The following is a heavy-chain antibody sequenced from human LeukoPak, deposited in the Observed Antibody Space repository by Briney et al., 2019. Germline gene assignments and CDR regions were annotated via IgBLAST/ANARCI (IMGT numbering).Heavy chain of an antibody. CDR1: GYSFNSYW. V-gene: IGHV5-51*01. D-gene: IGHD1-26*01. Sequence: GESLKICCKGSGYSFNSYWIVWVRQMPGKGLEWMGIIYPSDSETTYSPSFQGQVTISADKSISTAYLQWSSLTASDTAMYYCARSVGATPLDYWGQGTPVTVSS. CDR3: ARSVGATPLDY. CDR2: IYPSDSET. J-gene: IGHJ4*02.